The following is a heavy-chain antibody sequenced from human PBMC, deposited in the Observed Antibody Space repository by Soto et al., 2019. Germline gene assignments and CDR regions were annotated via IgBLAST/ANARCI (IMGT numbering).Heavy chain of an antibody. Sequence: EVQLVESGGGLVKPGGSLRLSCAASGFTFSSYSMNWVRQAPGKGLEWVSAISSSSSYIYYADSVKGRFTISRDNAKNSLYLQMNSLRAEDTAVYYCARGSYNSGWSLDYWGQGTLVTVSS. J-gene: IGHJ4*02. CDR3: ARGSYNSGWSLDY. CDR2: ISSSSSYI. CDR1: GFTFSSYS. V-gene: IGHV3-21*01. D-gene: IGHD6-19*01.